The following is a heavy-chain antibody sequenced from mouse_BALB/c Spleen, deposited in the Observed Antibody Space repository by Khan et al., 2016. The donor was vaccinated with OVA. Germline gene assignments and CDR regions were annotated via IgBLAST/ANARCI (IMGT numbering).Heavy chain of an antibody. V-gene: IGHV1-26*01. CDR2: VNPNTGNT. Sequence: IQLVQSGPDLVKPGASVKMSCKASGYSFTGYYMNWVKQSHGKSLECIGRVNPNTGNTNYNQKFRGKAILIVDTSSSTAYMELRSQTSEDSAVYYCARGYDFFAYWGQGTLVTVSA. D-gene: IGHD2-14*01. J-gene: IGHJ3*01. CDR1: GYSFTGYY. CDR3: ARGYDFFAY.